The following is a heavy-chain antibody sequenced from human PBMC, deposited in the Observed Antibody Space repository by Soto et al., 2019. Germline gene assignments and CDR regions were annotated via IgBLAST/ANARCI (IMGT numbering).Heavy chain of an antibody. J-gene: IGHJ4*02. V-gene: IGHV1-46*01. CDR3: ARDGPLVTVQSVRVYFDY. CDR2: INPSGGST. Sequence: SVKVSCKASGYTFTSYYMHWVRQAPGQGLEWMGIINPSGGSTSYAQKFQGRVTMTRDTSTSTVYMELSSLRSEDTAVYYCARDGPLVTVQSVRVYFDYWGQGTLVTVSS. CDR1: GYTFTSYY. D-gene: IGHD1-1*01.